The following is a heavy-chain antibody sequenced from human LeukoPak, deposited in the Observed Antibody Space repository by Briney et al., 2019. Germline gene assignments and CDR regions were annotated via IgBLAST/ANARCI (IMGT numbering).Heavy chain of an antibody. J-gene: IGHJ4*02. CDR1: GFTFSSYA. CDR2: ISGSGGST. D-gene: IGHD4-17*01. CDR3: AREGLYGGNLYYFDY. Sequence: GGSLRLSCAGSGFTFSSYAMSWVRQAPGKGLEWVSAISGSGGSTYYADSVKGRFTISRDNAKNSLYLQMNSLRAEDTAVYYCAREGLYGGNLYYFDYWGQGTLVTVSS. V-gene: IGHV3-23*01.